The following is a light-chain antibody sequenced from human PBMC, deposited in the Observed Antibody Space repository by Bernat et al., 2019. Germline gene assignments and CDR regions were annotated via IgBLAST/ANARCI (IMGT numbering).Light chain of an antibody. CDR1: QSVSTL. V-gene: IGKV1-5*03. CDR2: TAS. Sequence: DIEMTQSPSTLSASVGDRVTITCRASQSVSTLLAWYQHKPEKAPNLLIYTASTLESGVPSRFSGSGSGTEFTLTISSLQPEDSAIYYCQQYISYSTFGQGTKVEIK. CDR3: QQYISYST. J-gene: IGKJ1*01.